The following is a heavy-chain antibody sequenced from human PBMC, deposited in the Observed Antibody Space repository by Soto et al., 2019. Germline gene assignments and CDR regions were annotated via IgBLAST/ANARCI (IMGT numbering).Heavy chain of an antibody. CDR1: GFTFSSYG. CDR2: IWYDGSNK. Sequence: WGSLRLSCAASGFTFSSYGMHWVRQAPGKGLEWVAVIWYDGSNKYYADSVKGRFTISRDNSKNTLYLQMNSLRAEDTAVYYCASGNRYYYDSSGQGDYWGQGTLVTVSS. J-gene: IGHJ4*02. D-gene: IGHD3-22*01. CDR3: ASGNRYYYDSSGQGDY. V-gene: IGHV3-33*01.